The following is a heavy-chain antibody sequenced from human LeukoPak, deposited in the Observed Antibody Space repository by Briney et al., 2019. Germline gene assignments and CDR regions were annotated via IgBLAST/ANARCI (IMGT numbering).Heavy chain of an antibody. CDR3: AREEDSYGAEVFDY. CDR2: ISYDGSNK. V-gene: IGHV3-30*04. CDR1: GFTFSSYA. D-gene: IGHD5-18*01. Sequence: GGSLRLSCAASGFTFSSYAMHWVRQAPGKGLEWVAVISYDGSNKYYADSVKGRFTISRDNSKNTLYLQMNSLRAEDTAVYYCAREEDSYGAEVFDYWAREPWSPSPQ. J-gene: IGHJ4*02.